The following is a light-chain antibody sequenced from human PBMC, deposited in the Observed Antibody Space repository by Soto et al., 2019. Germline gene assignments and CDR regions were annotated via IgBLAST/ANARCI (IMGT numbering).Light chain of an antibody. J-gene: IGLJ3*02. Sequence: QSVLTPPPSVSEAPGQRVTISCSGSNVGNKAVNWYQQLPGKAPKLLLYYDDMLSSGVSDRFSGSKSGTSASLAISGLQNDDDGDYYCAIWDDSVDGWVFGGGTKLTVL. CDR2: YDD. CDR1: NVGNKA. CDR3: AIWDDSVDGWV. V-gene: IGLV1-36*01.